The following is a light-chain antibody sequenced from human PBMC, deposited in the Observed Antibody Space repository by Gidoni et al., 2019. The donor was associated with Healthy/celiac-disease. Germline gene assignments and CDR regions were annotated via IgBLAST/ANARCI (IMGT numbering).Light chain of an antibody. V-gene: IGKV3-15*01. CDR3: QQYNNWPPTWT. CDR1: QSGSSN. Sequence: EIVMTQSPATLSVSPGERATLSCRASQSGSSNLAWYQQKPGQAPRRLIYGASTRATVIPARFSGSGSGTEFTLTISSLPSEDFAVYYCQQYNNWPPTWTFGQGTKVEIK. J-gene: IGKJ1*01. CDR2: GAS.